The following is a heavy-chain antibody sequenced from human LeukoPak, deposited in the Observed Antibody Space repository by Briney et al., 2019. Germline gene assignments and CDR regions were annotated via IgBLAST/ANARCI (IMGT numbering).Heavy chain of an antibody. V-gene: IGHV1-46*01. CDR1: GYTFTSYY. Sequence: ASVKVSCKASGYTFTSYYMHWVRQAPGQGLEWMGIIDPSGGSTGYAQKFQGRVTMTRDTSTSTVYMELSSLRSEDTAVYYCAREAVAGYFDYWGQGTLVTVSS. J-gene: IGHJ4*02. CDR2: IDPSGGST. CDR3: AREAVAGYFDY. D-gene: IGHD6-19*01.